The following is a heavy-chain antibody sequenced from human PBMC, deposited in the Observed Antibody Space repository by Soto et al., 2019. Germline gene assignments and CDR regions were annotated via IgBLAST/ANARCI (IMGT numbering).Heavy chain of an antibody. CDR3: AREGYSYDYYGSGNYYYYGMDV. CDR2: IYHSGST. J-gene: IGHJ6*02. CDR1: GGSISSSNW. D-gene: IGHD3-10*01. Sequence: SETLSLTCAVSGGSISSSNWWSWVRQPPGKGLEWIGEIYHSGSTNYNPSLKSRVTISVDKSKNQFSLKLSSVTAADTAVYYCAREGYSYDYYGSGNYYYYGMDVWGQGTTVTVSS. V-gene: IGHV4-4*02.